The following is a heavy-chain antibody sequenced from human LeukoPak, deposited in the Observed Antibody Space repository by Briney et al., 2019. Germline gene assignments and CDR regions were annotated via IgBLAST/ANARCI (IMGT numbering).Heavy chain of an antibody. D-gene: IGHD5-18*01. CDR1: GGSITSRSNY. J-gene: IGHJ4*02. CDR2: IYHSGSA. V-gene: IGHV4-39*01. CDR3: ARQWGYSYGHFDF. Sequence: SETLSLTCTVSGGSITSRSNYWGWIRQPPGRGLEWIGSIYHSGSAYYNPSLKSRVTISVDTSKNQFSLKLSSVTAADTTVYYCARQWGYSYGHFDFWGQGTLVTVSS.